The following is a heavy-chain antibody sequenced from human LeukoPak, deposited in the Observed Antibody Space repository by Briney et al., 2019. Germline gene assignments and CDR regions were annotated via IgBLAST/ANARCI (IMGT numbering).Heavy chain of an antibody. CDR3: ARDFMVRGVPY. CDR2: ISYDGSNK. Sequence: SLRLSCAASGFTFSSYAMHWVRQAPGKGLEWVAVISYDGSNKYYADSVKGRFTISRDNSKNTLYLQMNSLRAEDTAVYYCARDFMVRGVPYWGQGTLVTVSS. D-gene: IGHD3-10*01. V-gene: IGHV3-30-3*01. J-gene: IGHJ4*02. CDR1: GFTFSSYA.